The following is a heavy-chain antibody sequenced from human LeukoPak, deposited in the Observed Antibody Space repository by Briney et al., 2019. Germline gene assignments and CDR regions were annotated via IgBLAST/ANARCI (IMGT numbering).Heavy chain of an antibody. CDR1: GFTFSSYE. CDR2: ISSSGSTI. J-gene: IGHJ6*03. V-gene: IGHV3-48*03. Sequence: GGSLRLSCAASGFTFSSYEMNWVRQAPGKGLEWVSYISSSGSTIYYADSVKGRFTISRDNAKNSLYLQMNSLRAEDTAVYYCARLTMVRGVSVYYYYMDVWGKGTTVTVSS. D-gene: IGHD3-10*01. CDR3: ARLTMVRGVSVYYYYMDV.